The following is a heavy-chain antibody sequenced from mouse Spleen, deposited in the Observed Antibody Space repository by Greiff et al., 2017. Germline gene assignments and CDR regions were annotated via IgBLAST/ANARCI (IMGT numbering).Heavy chain of an antibody. CDR3: TREGDYLYFDY. J-gene: IGHJ2*01. CDR2: ISSGGSYT. D-gene: IGHD2-4*01. CDR1: GFTFSSYT. V-gene: IGHV5-6-4*01. Sequence: DVMLVESGGGLVKPGGSLKLSCAASGFTFSSYTMSWVRQTPEKRLEWVATISSGGSYTYYPDSVKGRFTISRDNAKNTLYLQMSSLKSEDTAMYYCTREGDYLYFDYWGQGTTLTVSS.